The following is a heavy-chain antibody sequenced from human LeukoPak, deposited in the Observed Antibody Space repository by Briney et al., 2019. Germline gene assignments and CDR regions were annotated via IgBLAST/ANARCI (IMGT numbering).Heavy chain of an antibody. D-gene: IGHD5-12*01. Sequence: GSLRLSCEGSAFIFSGHWMNWVRQTPGKGLEWIGEINHSGSTNYNPSLKSRVTISVDTSKNQFSLKLSSVTAADTAVYYCARGRGFDYWGQGTLVTVSS. CDR1: AFIFSGHW. V-gene: IGHV4-34*01. CDR2: INHSGST. J-gene: IGHJ4*02. CDR3: ARGRGFDY.